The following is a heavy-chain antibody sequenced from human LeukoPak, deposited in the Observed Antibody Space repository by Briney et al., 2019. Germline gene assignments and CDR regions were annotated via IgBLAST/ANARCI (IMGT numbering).Heavy chain of an antibody. CDR3: ARDYYDSSGHYPFHY. CDR1: SGSISSFS. Sequence: PSETLSLTCTVSSGSISSFSWNWIRQPAGKGLEWIGRIYASGSTNYSPSLKSRVTMSVDTSENHFSLRMTSVTAADTAIYYCARDYYDSSGHYPFHYWGQGTLVTVSS. J-gene: IGHJ4*02. V-gene: IGHV4-4*07. D-gene: IGHD3-22*01. CDR2: IYASGST.